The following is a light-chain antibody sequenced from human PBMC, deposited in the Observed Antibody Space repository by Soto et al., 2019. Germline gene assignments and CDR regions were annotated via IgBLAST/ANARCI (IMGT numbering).Light chain of an antibody. V-gene: IGLV2-8*01. CDR3: ASYAGNNNYV. CDR1: SSDVGGYNY. J-gene: IGLJ1*01. Sequence: QSALTQPPSASGSPGQSVTISCTGTSSDVGGYNYVSWYQQHPGKAPTVLIYEVTKRPSGVPDRFSGSKFGDTASLTVSGLQSDDEATYYCASYAGNNNYVFGTGTKLTVL. CDR2: EVT.